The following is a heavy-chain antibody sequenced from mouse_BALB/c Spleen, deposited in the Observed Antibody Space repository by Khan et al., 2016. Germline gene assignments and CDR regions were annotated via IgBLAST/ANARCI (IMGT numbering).Heavy chain of an antibody. Sequence: EVELVESGPDLVKPSQSLSLTCTVTAYSITSGYTWHWVRQFPGNKLEWMGHIHYSGSTKYNPSLRSRISITRDTSKNQFFLQLGSVTAEDTATYYCATNSGGFAYWGQGTLVTVSA. CDR2: IHYSGST. CDR1: AYSITSGYT. J-gene: IGHJ3*01. CDR3: ATNSGGFAY. V-gene: IGHV3-1*02.